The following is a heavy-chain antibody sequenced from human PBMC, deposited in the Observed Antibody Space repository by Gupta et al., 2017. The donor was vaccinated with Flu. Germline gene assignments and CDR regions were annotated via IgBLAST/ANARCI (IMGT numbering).Heavy chain of an antibody. CDR1: GAYY. CDR3: ARDRDGAKAFDI. CDR2: IDYRGTT. Sequence: GAYYWGWIRQHPVKGLEWIAYIDYRGTTYYNPSLQSRVTISVDTSKNQFSLMLHSLTAADTAVYYCARDRDGAKAFDIWGQGTLVAVSS. J-gene: IGHJ3*02. V-gene: IGHV4-31*02.